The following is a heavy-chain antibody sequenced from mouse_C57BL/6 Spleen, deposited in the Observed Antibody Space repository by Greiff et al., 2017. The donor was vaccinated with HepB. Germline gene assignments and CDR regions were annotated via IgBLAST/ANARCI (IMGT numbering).Heavy chain of an antibody. V-gene: IGHV1-18*01. J-gene: IGHJ1*03. CDR1: GYTFTDYN. Sequence: EVQLQQSGPELVKPGASVKIPCKASGYTFTDYNMDWVKQSHGKSLEWIGDINPNNGGTIYNQKFKGKATLTVDKSSSTAYMELRSLTSEDTAVYYCARSGGWLLNWYFDVWGTGTTVTVSS. CDR2: INPNNGGT. CDR3: ARSGGWLLNWYFDV. D-gene: IGHD2-3*01.